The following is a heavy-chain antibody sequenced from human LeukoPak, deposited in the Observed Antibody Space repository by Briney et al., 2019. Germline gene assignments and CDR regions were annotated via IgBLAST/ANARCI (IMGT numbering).Heavy chain of an antibody. Sequence: SETLSLTCTVSGGSISSSSYYWGWIRQPPGKGLEWIGSIYYSGSTYHNPSLKSRVTISVDTSKMQFSLKLSSVTAADTAVYYCASLQQLSNFDYWGQGTLVTVSS. CDR2: IYYSGST. J-gene: IGHJ4*02. CDR3: ASLQQLSNFDY. CDR1: GGSISSSSYY. D-gene: IGHD3-16*02. V-gene: IGHV4-39*01.